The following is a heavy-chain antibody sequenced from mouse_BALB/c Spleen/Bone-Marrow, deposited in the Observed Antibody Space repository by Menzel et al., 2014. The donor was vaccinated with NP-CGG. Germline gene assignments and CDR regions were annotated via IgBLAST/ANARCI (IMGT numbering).Heavy chain of an antibody. D-gene: IGHD1-1*01. CDR1: GFTFSSYG. V-gene: IGHV5-6-3*01. J-gene: IGHJ2*01. CDR3: ARDNYGSRFDY. Sequence: EVKLVESGGGLVQPGGSLKLSCAASGFTFSSYGMSWVRRTPDKRLELVATINNNDGNTYYPDSVKGRFTISRDNAKNTLYLQMSSLKSEDTAMYYCARDNYGSRFDYWGQGTTLTVSS. CDR2: INNNDGNT.